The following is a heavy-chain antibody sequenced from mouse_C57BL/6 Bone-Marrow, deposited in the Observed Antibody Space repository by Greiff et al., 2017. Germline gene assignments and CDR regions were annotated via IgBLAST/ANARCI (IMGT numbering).Heavy chain of an antibody. CDR2: INPYNGGT. V-gene: IGHV1-19*01. D-gene: IGHD2-4*01. CDR3: ARLDYDYEGYAMDY. J-gene: IGHJ4*01. CDR1: GYTFTDYY. Sequence: EVQGVESGPVLVKPGASVKMSCKASGYTFTDYYMNWVKQSHGKSLEWIGVINPYNGGTSYNQKFKGKATLTVDKSSSTAYMELNSLTSEDSAVYYCARLDYDYEGYAMDYWGQGTSVTVSS.